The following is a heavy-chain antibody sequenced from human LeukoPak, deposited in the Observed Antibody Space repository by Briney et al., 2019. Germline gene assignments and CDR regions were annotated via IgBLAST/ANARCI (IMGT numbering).Heavy chain of an antibody. V-gene: IGHV1-69*04. CDR3: ASAPLAAAGTLIDY. CDR1: GYTFTSYG. Sequence: SVKVSCKASGYTFTSYGISWVRQAPGQGLEWMGRIIPILGIANYAQKFQGRVTITADKSTSTAYMELSSLRSEDTAVYYCASAPLAAAGTLIDYWGQGTLVTVSS. D-gene: IGHD6-13*01. J-gene: IGHJ4*02. CDR2: IIPILGIA.